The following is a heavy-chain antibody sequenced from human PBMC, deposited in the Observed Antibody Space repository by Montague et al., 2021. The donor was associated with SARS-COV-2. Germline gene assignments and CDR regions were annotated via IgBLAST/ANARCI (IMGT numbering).Heavy chain of an antibody. D-gene: IGHD3-10*01. J-gene: IGHJ4*02. CDR3: ARGGYLQSIDY. V-gene: IGHV3-23*01. CDR2: ITSYGGGT. Sequence: SLRLSCAASGFTFSTYVMSWVRQAQGGGLEWVAGITSYGGGTYYXXSLRGRFTISRDNSNKTLFLQMNSLRVDDTAVYYCARGGYLQSIDYWGPGILVTVSS. CDR1: GFTFSTYV.